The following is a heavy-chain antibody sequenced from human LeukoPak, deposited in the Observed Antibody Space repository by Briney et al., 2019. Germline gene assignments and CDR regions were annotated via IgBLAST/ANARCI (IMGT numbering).Heavy chain of an antibody. CDR3: ARGQKYRNGYTVTESGSGYFDY. CDR1: GGSISTYNYY. V-gene: IGHV4-39*07. D-gene: IGHD5-18*01. J-gene: IGHJ4*02. Sequence: PSETLSLTCSVSGGSISTYNYYWGWIRQPPGKGLEWIGSVYYTGSTYHNPSLKSRVTMSVDTSKNQFSLTLSSVTAADTAVYYCARGQKYRNGYTVTESGSGYFDYWGQGTLVTVSS. CDR2: VYYTGST.